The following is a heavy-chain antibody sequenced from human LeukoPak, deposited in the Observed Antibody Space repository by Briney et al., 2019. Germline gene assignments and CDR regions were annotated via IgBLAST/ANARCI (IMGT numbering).Heavy chain of an antibody. V-gene: IGHV1-18*01. CDR2: ISAYNGNT. CDR3: ARGTWSDAFDI. CDR1: GYTFTTSG. D-gene: IGHD6-13*01. Sequence: ASVKCSCNASGYTFTTSGISWVRQAPGQGLEWMGWISAYNGNTNYAQKLQGRVTMTTDTSTTTAYMELRSLRSDDTAVYYCARGTWSDAFDIWGQGTMLTVSS. J-gene: IGHJ3*02.